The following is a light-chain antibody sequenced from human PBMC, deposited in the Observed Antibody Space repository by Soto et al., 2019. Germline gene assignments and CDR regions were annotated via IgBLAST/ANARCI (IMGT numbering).Light chain of an antibody. CDR2: AAS. CDR1: QSVSSY. V-gene: IGKV3-11*01. J-gene: IGKJ2*01. CDR3: QRSWT. Sequence: EIVLTQSPATLSLSPGERATLSCRASQSVSSYLAWYQQKPGQAPRLLIYAASSLQSGVPSRFSGSGSGTDFTLTISSLQPEDFGSYYCQRSWTFGQGTKLE.